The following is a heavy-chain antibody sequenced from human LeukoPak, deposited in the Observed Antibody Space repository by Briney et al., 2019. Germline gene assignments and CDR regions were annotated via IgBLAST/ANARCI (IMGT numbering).Heavy chain of an antibody. CDR2: INHSGST. J-gene: IGHJ4*02. Sequence: SETLSLTCAVYGGSFSGYYWSWIRQPPGKGLEWIGEINHSGSTNYNPSLKSRVTISVDTSKNQFSLKLSSVTAADTAVYYCASDISAGAGTHDYWGQGTLSPSPQ. V-gene: IGHV4-34*01. CDR1: GGSFSGYY. D-gene: IGHD6-13*01. CDR3: ASDISAGAGTHDY.